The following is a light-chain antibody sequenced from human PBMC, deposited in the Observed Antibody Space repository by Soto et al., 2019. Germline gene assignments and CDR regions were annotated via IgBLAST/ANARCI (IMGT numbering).Light chain of an antibody. CDR3: VLDMGSGIGV. V-gene: IGLV8-61*01. J-gene: IGLJ1*01. CDR2: STN. Sequence: QAVVTQEPSFSVSPGGTVTLTCGLSSGSVSTSYYPSWYQQTPGQAPRTLIYSTNTRSSGVPDRFSGSILGNKAALTITGAHADDESDYCCVLDMGSGIGVFGTGTKLTVL. CDR1: SGSVSTSYY.